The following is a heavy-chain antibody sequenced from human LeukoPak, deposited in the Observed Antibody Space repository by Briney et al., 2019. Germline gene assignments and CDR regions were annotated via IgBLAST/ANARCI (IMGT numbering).Heavy chain of an antibody. J-gene: IGHJ6*02. V-gene: IGHV3-30-3*01. CDR1: GFTFSSYA. CDR2: ISYDGSNK. Sequence: GGSLRLSCAASGFTFSSYAMHWVRQAPGKGLEWVAVISYDGSNKYYADSVKGRFTISRDNSKNTLYLQMNSLRAEDTAVYYCARDDYGMDVWGQGTTVTVSS. CDR3: ARDDYGMDV.